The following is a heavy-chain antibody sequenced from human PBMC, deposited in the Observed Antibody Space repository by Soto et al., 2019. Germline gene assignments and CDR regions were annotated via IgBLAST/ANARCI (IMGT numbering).Heavy chain of an antibody. V-gene: IGHV3-23*01. CDR3: TKSRRGILMVYGFGGMDV. J-gene: IGHJ6*02. Sequence: PGGSLRLSCAASGFTVNSHAMSWVRQTPGKGLEWVASISGSGDGTYYGDSVKGRFTISRDSSSSTLYLQMNNLRGEDTAGYFCTKSRRGILMVYGFGGMDVWGQGTTVTVSS. CDR2: ISGSGDGT. CDR1: GFTVNSHA. D-gene: IGHD2-8*01.